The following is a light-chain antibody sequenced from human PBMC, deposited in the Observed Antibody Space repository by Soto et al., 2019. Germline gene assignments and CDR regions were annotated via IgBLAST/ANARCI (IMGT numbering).Light chain of an antibody. CDR3: QQYNSYPLT. J-gene: IGKJ4*01. V-gene: IGKV1-5*03. CDR2: KAS. Sequence: PSTLSASVGDRVTITCRASQSISSWLAWYQQKPGKAPKLLIYKASSLESGVPSRFSGSGSGTEFTLTISSLQPDDFATYYCQQYNSYPLTYGGGTKVDIK. CDR1: QSISSW.